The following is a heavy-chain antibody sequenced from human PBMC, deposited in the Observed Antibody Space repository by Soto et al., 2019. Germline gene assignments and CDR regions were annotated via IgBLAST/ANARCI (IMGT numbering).Heavy chain of an antibody. V-gene: IGHV4-59*01. J-gene: IGHJ5*02. D-gene: IGHD1-26*01. Sequence: SETLSLTCTVSGGSISSYYWSWIRQPPGKGLEWIGYIYYSGSTNSNPSLKSRVTISVDTSKNQFSLKLSSVTAADTAVYYCARDQGPGIVGATTVALNWFDPWGQGTLVTVSS. CDR2: IYYSGST. CDR1: GGSISSYY. CDR3: ARDQGPGIVGATTVALNWFDP.